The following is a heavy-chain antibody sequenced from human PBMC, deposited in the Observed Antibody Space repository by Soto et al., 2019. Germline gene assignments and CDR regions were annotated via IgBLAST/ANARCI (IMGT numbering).Heavy chain of an antibody. D-gene: IGHD2-2*01. CDR3: ARFVRQLHTNWFDP. Sequence: ASVKVSCKASGGTFSSYAISWVRQAPGQGLEWMGGIIPIFGTANYAQKFQGRVTITADESTSTAYMELSSLRSEDTAVYYCARFVRQLHTNWFDPWGQGTLVTVSP. J-gene: IGHJ5*02. CDR1: GGTFSSYA. V-gene: IGHV1-69*13. CDR2: IIPIFGTA.